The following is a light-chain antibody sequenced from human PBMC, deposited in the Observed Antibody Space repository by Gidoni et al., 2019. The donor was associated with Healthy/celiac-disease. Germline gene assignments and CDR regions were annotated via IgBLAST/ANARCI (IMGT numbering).Light chain of an antibody. CDR3: QQYSSYST. CDR1: QTISRW. J-gene: IGKJ1*01. CDR2: RTS. V-gene: IGKV1-5*03. Sequence: DIQMTQSPSTLSASVGDRVTITCRASQTISRWLAWYQQKPGKAPKLLVYRTSNLESGVPSRVSGSGSGTEFTLTISSLQPDDFATYHCQQYSSYSTFGQGTKVEIK.